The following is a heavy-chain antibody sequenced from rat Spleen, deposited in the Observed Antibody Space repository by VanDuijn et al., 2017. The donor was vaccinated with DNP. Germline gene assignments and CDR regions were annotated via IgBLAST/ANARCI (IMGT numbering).Heavy chain of an antibody. CDR2: ISYDGGST. Sequence: EVQLVESGGGLVQPGRSLKLSCAASGFTFSDYYMAWVRQAPTKGLEWVAYISYDGGSTYYGDSVKGRFTISRDNAKSTLYLLMDRLRSEDTATYYCARPDYWGQGVMVTVSS. J-gene: IGHJ2*01. V-gene: IGHV5-7*01. CDR1: GFTFSDYY. CDR3: ARPDY.